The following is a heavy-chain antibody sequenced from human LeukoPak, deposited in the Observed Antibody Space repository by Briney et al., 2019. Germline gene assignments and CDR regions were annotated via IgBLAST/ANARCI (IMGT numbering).Heavy chain of an antibody. CDR1: GGSISSYY. CDR2: IYYSGST. Sequence: PSETLSLTCTVSGGSISSYYWSWIRQPPGKGLEWIGYIYYSGSTNYNPSLKSRVTISVDTSKNQFSLKLSSVTAADTAVYYCASWQVEGATNYFDYWGQGTLVTVSS. D-gene: IGHD1-26*01. CDR3: ASWQVEGATNYFDY. V-gene: IGHV4-59*01. J-gene: IGHJ4*02.